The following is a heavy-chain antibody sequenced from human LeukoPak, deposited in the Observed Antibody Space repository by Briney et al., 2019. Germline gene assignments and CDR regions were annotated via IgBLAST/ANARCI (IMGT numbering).Heavy chain of an antibody. D-gene: IGHD2-2*01. CDR3: ARGGYCTSTSCFLPDY. CDR1: GYTFTDYY. J-gene: IGHJ4*02. CDR2: INPNSGGT. V-gene: IGHV1-2*02. Sequence: ASVKVSCKASGYTFTDYYMRWVRQAPGQGLEWMGWINPNSGGTKFAQKFQGRVTVTRDTSIRTAYMELSRLRSDDTAVYYCARGGYCTSTSCFLPDYWGQGTLVTVSS.